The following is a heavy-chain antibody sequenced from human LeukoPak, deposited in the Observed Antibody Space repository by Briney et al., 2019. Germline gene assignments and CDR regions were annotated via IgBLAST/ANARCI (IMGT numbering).Heavy chain of an antibody. CDR2: INPNSGGT. V-gene: IGHV1-2*02. CDR3: ARDQGDRDYYYYGMDV. CDR1: GYTFTCYY. D-gene: IGHD3-10*01. Sequence: GASVKVSCKASGYTFTCYYMHWVRQAPGQGLEWMGGINPNSGGTNYAQKFQGRVTMTRDTSISTAYMELSRLRSDDTAVYYCARDQGDRDYYYYGMDVWGQGTTVTVSS. J-gene: IGHJ6*02.